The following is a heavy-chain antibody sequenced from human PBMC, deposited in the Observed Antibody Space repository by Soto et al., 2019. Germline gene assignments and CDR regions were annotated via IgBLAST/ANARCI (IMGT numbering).Heavy chain of an antibody. Sequence: TGGSLRLSCAASGFTFSSYAMNWVRQAPGKGLEWVSAITGSGGSTYYADSVKGRFTISRDNSKNTLYLQMNSLRAEDTAVYYCAKDYYYDSSGYYYYYYGMDVWGQGTTVTVSS. CDR2: ITGSGGST. CDR3: AKDYYYDSSGYYYYYYGMDV. J-gene: IGHJ6*02. CDR1: GFTFSSYA. V-gene: IGHV3-23*01. D-gene: IGHD3-22*01.